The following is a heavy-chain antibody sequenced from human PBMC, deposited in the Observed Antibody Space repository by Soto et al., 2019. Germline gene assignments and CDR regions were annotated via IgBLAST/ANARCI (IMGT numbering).Heavy chain of an antibody. D-gene: IGHD3-22*01. V-gene: IGHV1-8*01. CDR3: ARGPTYYYDSSGHLYNWFDP. CDR1: GYTFTNYD. CDR2: MNPNSGNT. Sequence: GPSVKVSCKASGYTFTNYDINWVRQATGQGLEWMGWMNPNSGNTGYAQKFQGRVTMTRNTSISTAYMELSSLRSEDTAVYYCARGPTYYYDSSGHLYNWFDPWGQGTLVTVSS. J-gene: IGHJ5*02.